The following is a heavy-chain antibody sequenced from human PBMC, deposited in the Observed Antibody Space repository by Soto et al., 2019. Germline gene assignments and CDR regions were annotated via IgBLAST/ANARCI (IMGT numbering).Heavy chain of an antibody. V-gene: IGHV1-46*02. CDR1: GYTFNTYY. Sequence: QVQLVQSGAEVKKPGASVKVSCKASGYTFNTYYMHWVRQAPGQGLEWMGIISPDGGSTSYAQKFQGRVTMTRDTSTSTVYMEMSILRAEDTAVYYCATRDPGPYWGEGTLVTVAS. J-gene: IGHJ4*02. CDR2: ISPDGGST. CDR3: ATRDPGPY.